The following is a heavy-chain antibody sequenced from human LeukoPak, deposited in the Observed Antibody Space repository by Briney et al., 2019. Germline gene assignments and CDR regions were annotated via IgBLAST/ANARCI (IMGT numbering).Heavy chain of an antibody. D-gene: IGHD6-6*01. V-gene: IGHV4-4*07. CDR1: GASITNYY. CDR2: IYTSGGT. J-gene: IGHJ6*03. CDR3: ARSIVARPNYYYYLDV. Sequence: SETLSLTCTVSGASITNYYWNWIPQPAGKGLEWIGRIYTSGGTNYNPSLKTRVTMSVDTSKNHFSLKLNSVTAADTAVFYCARSIVARPNYYYYLDVWGKGITVTVSS.